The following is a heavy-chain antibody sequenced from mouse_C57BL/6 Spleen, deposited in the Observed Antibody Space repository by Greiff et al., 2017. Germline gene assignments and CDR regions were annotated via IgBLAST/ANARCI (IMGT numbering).Heavy chain of an antibody. J-gene: IGHJ1*03. Sequence: VQLKESGPGLVKPSQSLSLTCSVTGYSITSGYYWNWIRQFPGNKLEWMGYISYDGCNNYNPTLNNRISITRDTSENQFFLKLNSVTTEDTATYYCARVGGHWYFDVWGTGTTVTVSS. CDR1: GYSITSGYY. V-gene: IGHV3-6*01. CDR3: ARVGGHWYFDV. CDR2: ISYDGCN. D-gene: IGHD3-1*01.